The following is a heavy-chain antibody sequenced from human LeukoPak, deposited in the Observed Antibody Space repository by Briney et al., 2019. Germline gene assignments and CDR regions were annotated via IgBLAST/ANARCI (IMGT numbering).Heavy chain of an antibody. CDR3: AKDSAQSYYYGSGSYYQF. D-gene: IGHD3-10*01. CDR1: GSTFSTYA. CDR2: IIVSGGST. Sequence: GGSLRPSCAASGSTFSTYAMGWVSQPPGKGLDWVTAIIVSGGSTYYPDSVKGRFTISRDNSKNTLYLQMNSLRAEDTAVYFCAKDSAQSYYYGSGSYYQFWGQGTLVTVSS. V-gene: IGHV3-23*01. J-gene: IGHJ4*02.